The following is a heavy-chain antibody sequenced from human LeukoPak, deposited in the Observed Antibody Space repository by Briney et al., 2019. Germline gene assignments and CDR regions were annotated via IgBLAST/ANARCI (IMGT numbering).Heavy chain of an antibody. Sequence: PSETLSLTFAVYGGSFSGYYWSWIRQPPGKGLEWIGEINHSGSTNYNPSLKSRVTISVDTSKTQFSLKLSSVTAADTAVYYCARSAPDDFWSGYYLYYYYYMDVWGKGTTVTVSS. CDR2: INHSGST. V-gene: IGHV4-34*01. J-gene: IGHJ6*03. CDR3: ARSAPDDFWSGYYLYYYYYMDV. D-gene: IGHD3-3*01. CDR1: GGSFSGYY.